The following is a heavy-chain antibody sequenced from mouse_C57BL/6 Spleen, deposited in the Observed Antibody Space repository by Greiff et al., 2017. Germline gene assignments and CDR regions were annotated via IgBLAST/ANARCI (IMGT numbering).Heavy chain of an antibody. D-gene: IGHD1-1*01. CDR3: ARDYGSSLSYWYFDV. Sequence: QVQLQQPGAELVKPGASVKLSCKASGYPFPSYWMHWVKQRPGRGLEWIGRIDPNSGGTKYNEKFKSKATLTVDKPSSTAYMQLSSLTSEDSAVYYCARDYGSSLSYWYFDVWGTGTTVTVSS. V-gene: IGHV1-72*01. CDR1: GYPFPSYW. J-gene: IGHJ1*03. CDR2: IDPNSGGT.